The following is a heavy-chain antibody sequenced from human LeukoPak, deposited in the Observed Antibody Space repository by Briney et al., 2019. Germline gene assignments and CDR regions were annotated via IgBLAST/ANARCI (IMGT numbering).Heavy chain of an antibody. D-gene: IGHD5-24*01. CDR1: GFTFSSYS. Sequence: GGSLRLSCAASGFTFSSYSMNWVRRAPGKWLNWVSSISSSSSYIYYADSVKGRFTISRDNAKNSLYLQMNSLRAEDTAVYYCASSRDGATIAYYFDYWGQGTLVTVSS. J-gene: IGHJ4*02. CDR2: ISSSSSYI. V-gene: IGHV3-21*01. CDR3: ASSRDGATIAYYFDY.